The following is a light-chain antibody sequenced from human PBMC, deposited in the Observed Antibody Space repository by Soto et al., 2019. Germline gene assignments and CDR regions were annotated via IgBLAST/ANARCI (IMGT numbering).Light chain of an antibody. V-gene: IGKV1-39*01. CDR2: DAS. CDR3: QQSYTTPRT. J-gene: IGKJ2*01. Sequence: DIQMTQSPSSLSASVGDRVTITCRASQSISYYLNWYQQKPGKAPNLLIYDASSLQSGVPSRFSGSGSGTDFTLTSNSLQPEDFVAYYCQQSYTTPRTFGQGTKLEIK. CDR1: QSISYY.